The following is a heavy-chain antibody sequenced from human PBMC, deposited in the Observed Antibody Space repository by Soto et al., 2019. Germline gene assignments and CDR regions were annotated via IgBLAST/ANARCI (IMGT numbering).Heavy chain of an antibody. V-gene: IGHV4-59*08. CDR2: IYYSGST. Sequence: SETLSLTCTVSGGSISSYYWSWIRQPPGKGLEWIGYIYYSGSTNYNPSLKSRVTISVDTSKNQFSLKLSSVTAADTAVYYCAREGYCSGCNCYSGYYYGMDFWGQGTTDIVSS. CDR1: GGSISSYY. CDR3: AREGYCSGCNCYSGYYYGMDF. J-gene: IGHJ6*02. D-gene: IGHD2-15*01.